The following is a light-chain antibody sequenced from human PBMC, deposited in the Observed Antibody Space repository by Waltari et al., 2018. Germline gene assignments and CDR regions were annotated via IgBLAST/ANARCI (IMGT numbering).Light chain of an antibody. CDR2: YEN. CDR1: NTEANS. CDR3: QVWDNSRDQVV. Sequence: SYVLTQPPSASVAHGKRARVTGGGANTEANSMHWYQQKAGQAPLLVVFYENDRPSGIPERFSGSISGNTATLTISRVEVGDEADYYCQVWDNSRDQVVFGGGTKLAVL. V-gene: IGLV3-21*04. J-gene: IGLJ3*02.